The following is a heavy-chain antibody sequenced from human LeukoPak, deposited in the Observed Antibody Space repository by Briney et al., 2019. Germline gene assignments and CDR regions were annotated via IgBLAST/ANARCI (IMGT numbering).Heavy chain of an antibody. CDR3: ARGSDYGVGAFDI. CDR1: GFAFSSYE. J-gene: IGHJ3*02. V-gene: IGHV3-48*03. D-gene: IGHD4-17*01. CDR2: ISTRVSTI. Sequence: PGGSLRLSCAASGFAFSSYEMNWVRQAPGEGREWVSYISTRVSTIYYGDSVKGRFTISRDKAKNSLFLQMNILRAEDTAVYYCARGSDYGVGAFDIWGQGTMVTVSS.